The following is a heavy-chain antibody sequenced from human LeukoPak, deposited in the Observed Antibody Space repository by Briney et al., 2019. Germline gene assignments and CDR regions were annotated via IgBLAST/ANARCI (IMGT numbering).Heavy chain of an antibody. J-gene: IGHJ4*02. CDR2: IRTEADGGTA. V-gene: IGHV3-15*05. CDR3: TKTSPHFDY. Sequence: PWGSLRLSCVVSGFSFTNAWMSWVRQAPGKGLDWVGRIRTEADGGTADYAAPVKGRFTISRDDSKNTLFLQMNSLESEDTAVYYCTKTSPHFDYWGQGILVTVSS. CDR1: GFSFTNAW.